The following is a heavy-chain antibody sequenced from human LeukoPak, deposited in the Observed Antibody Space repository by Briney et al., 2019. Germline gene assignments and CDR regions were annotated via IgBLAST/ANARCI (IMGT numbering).Heavy chain of an antibody. D-gene: IGHD6-19*01. J-gene: IGHJ6*03. CDR2: ISYDGSNK. CDR3: AKAVKYSSGWYDYYYMDV. CDR1: GFTFNNYN. V-gene: IGHV3-30*18. Sequence: GGSLRLSCAASGFTFNNYNMNWVRQAPGKGLEWVAVISYDGSNKYYADSVKGRFTISRDNSKNTLYLQMNSLRAEDTAVYYCAKAVKYSSGWYDYYYMDVWGKGTTVTVSS.